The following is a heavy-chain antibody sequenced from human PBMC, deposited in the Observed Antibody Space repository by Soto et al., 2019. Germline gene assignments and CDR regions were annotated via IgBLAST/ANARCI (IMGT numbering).Heavy chain of an antibody. CDR3: ARVPAVAGTRWLIQHRNNYYFDY. CDR1: GFTFSSYS. V-gene: IGHV3-21*01. Sequence: GGSLRLSCAASGFTFSSYSMNWVRQAPGKGLEWVSSISSSSSYIYYADSVKGRFTISRDNAKNSLYLQMNSLRAEDTAVYYCARVPAVAGTRWLIQHRNNYYFDYWGQGTLVTVSS. J-gene: IGHJ4*02. CDR2: ISSSSSYI. D-gene: IGHD6-19*01.